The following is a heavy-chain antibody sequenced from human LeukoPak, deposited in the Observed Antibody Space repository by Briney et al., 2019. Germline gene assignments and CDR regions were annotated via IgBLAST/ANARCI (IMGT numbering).Heavy chain of an antibody. CDR3: ARHATVIYYGSGTPDY. D-gene: IGHD3-10*01. Sequence: GAPLKISGKGSGSTFTSYWIGWVRRLPGKALEGLGIIYPGDSDTRYSPSFQGQVTISADKSISTAYLQWSSLKASDTAMYYCARHATVIYYGSGTPDYWGQGTLVTVSS. J-gene: IGHJ4*02. CDR2: IYPGDSDT. CDR1: GSTFTSYW. V-gene: IGHV5-51*01.